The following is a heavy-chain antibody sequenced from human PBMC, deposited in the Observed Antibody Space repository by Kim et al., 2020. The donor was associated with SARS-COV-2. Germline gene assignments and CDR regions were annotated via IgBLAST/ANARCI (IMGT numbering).Heavy chain of an antibody. CDR3: AKGVTGSGSYSSCGFDY. V-gene: IGHV3-43*01. CDR2: ISWDGGST. D-gene: IGHD3-10*01. J-gene: IGHJ4*02. CDR1: GFTFDDYT. Sequence: GGSLRLSCAASGFTFDDYTMHWVRQAPGKGLEWVSLISWDGGSTYYADSVKGRFTISRDNNKNSLYLQMNSLRAEDTALYYCAKGVTGSGSYSSCGFDYWGQGTMVTVSS.